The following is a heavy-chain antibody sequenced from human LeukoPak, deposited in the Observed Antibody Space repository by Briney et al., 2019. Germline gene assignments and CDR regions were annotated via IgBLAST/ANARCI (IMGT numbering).Heavy chain of an antibody. CDR1: GGSFSGYY. CDR3: ARGRIVRARPFAY. V-gene: IGHV4-34*01. J-gene: IGHJ4*02. CDR2: INHSGST. Sequence: SETLSLTCAVYGGSFSGYYWSWIRQPPGKGLEWIGEINHSGSTNYNPSLKSRVTISVDTSKNQFSLKLSSVTAADTAVYCCARGRIVRARPFAYWGQGTLVTVSS. D-gene: IGHD1-26*01.